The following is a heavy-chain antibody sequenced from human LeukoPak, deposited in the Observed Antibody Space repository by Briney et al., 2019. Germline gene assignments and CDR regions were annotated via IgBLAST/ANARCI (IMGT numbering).Heavy chain of an antibody. D-gene: IGHD4-17*01. V-gene: IGHV1-69*13. CDR3: ARDGLNTVTKLDY. CDR2: IIPIFGTA. J-gene: IGHJ4*02. CDR1: GGTFSSYA. Sequence: SVKVSCKAPGGTFSSYAISWVRQAPGQGLEWMGGIIPIFGTANYAQKFQGRVTITADESTSTAYMELSSLRSEDTAVYYCARDGLNTVTKLDYWGQGTLVTVSS.